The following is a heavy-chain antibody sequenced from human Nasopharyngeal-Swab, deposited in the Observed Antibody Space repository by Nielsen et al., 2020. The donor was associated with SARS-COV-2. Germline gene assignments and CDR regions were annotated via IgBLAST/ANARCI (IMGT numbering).Heavy chain of an antibody. Sequence: GESLKISCAASGFTFSTYWMHWVRQAPGKGLVWVSRINSDGSSTNYADSVKGRFTISRDNAKNTLCLQMNSLRAEDTAVYHCAAAAKGYWGQGTLVTVSS. V-gene: IGHV3-74*01. CDR3: AAAAKGY. CDR1: GFTFSTYW. J-gene: IGHJ4*02. D-gene: IGHD2-2*01. CDR2: INSDGSST.